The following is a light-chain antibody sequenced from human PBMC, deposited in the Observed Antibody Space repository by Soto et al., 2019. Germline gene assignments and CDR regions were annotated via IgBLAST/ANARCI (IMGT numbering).Light chain of an antibody. CDR3: QQYNNWPRT. CDR1: QSISSN. J-gene: IGKJ1*01. V-gene: IGKV3-15*01. Sequence: EIVMTHSPATLSVSPRERATLSCRASQSISSNLVWYLQKPGQAPRLLIYDASTRATGVPARYSGSGSGTEFTLTISSRQSEDFAVYYCQQYNNWPRTFGQGTKVDIK. CDR2: DAS.